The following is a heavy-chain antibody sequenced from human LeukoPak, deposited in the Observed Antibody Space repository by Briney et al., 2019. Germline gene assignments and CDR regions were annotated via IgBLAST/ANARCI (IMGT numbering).Heavy chain of an antibody. V-gene: IGHV3-30*02. CDR1: ALTFNSCG. D-gene: IGHD1-26*01. J-gene: IGHJ3*02. CDR2: IRNDGSNS. CDR3: AKADSGSYPRRGLGAFDI. Sequence: GGSLRLSCAASALTFNSCGMHWVRQAPGKGLEWVAFIRNDGSNSYYADSVKGRFTISRDNSKNTLYLQMNSLRPEDTAVYYCAKADSGSYPRRGLGAFDIWGQGTMVTVSS.